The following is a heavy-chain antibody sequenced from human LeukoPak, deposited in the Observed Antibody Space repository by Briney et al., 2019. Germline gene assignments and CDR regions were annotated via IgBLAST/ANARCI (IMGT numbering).Heavy chain of an antibody. CDR1: GYSFTKYW. J-gene: IGHJ6*03. Sequence: GESLKISCQGSGYSFTKYWIGWVRQMPGKGLEWMGIIYSPSFQDQVTISADKSISTAYLQWSSLKASDTAMYYCARLYCSSTSCRHPLISDPYMDVWGKGTTVTVYS. CDR3: ARLYCSSTSCRHPLISDPYMDV. CDR2: IY. V-gene: IGHV5-51*01. D-gene: IGHD2-2*01.